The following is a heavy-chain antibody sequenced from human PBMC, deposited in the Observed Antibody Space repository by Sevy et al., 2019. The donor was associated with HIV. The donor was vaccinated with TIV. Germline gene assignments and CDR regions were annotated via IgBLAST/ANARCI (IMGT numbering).Heavy chain of an antibody. CDR2: FFHSGTT. D-gene: IGHD2-21*01. Sequence: SETLSLTCLVSDASITTNYWSGIRQAPWKGLEWIGYFFHSGTTNYNRSLKSRVTISGDTSKNEFSLRLTSVTAADTAVYYCARSRAYPRDSDDGFANWGQGTMVTVSS. V-gene: IGHV4-59*01. J-gene: IGHJ3*02. CDR1: DASITTNY. CDR3: ARSRAYPRDSDDGFAN.